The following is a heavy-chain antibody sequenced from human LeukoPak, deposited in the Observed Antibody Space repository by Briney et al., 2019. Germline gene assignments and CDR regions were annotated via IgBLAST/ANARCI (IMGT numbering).Heavy chain of an antibody. J-gene: IGHJ4*02. Sequence: GGSLSLPCAVSGYPFSDYYMSWIRQAPGKGLEWVSYISSSGSTIYYADSVKGRFTISRDNAKNSLYLQMNSLRAEDTVVYYCARAWELLPFDYWGQGTLVTVSS. V-gene: IGHV3-11*01. CDR2: ISSSGSTI. CDR3: ARAWELLPFDY. D-gene: IGHD1-26*01. CDR1: GYPFSDYY.